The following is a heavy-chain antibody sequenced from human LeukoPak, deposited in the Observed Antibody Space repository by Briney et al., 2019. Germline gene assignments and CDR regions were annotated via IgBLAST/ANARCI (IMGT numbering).Heavy chain of an antibody. V-gene: IGHV3-21*01. J-gene: IGHJ4*02. D-gene: IGHD1-20*01. Sequence: GGSLRLSCAASGFTFSSYSMNWVRQAPGKGLEWVSSISSSSSYIYYADSVKGRFTISRDNAKNSLHLQMNSLRAEDTAVYYCAREAYNWHNRMVDYWGQGTLVTVSS. CDR1: GFTFSSYS. CDR2: ISSSSSYI. CDR3: AREAYNWHNRMVDY.